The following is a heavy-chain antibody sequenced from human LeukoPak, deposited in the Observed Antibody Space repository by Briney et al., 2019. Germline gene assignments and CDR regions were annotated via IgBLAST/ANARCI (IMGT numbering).Heavy chain of an antibody. Sequence: SETLSLTCTVSGGSISSYYWSWIRQPPGKGLEWIGYIYYSGSTNYNPSLKSRVTISVDTSKNQISLKLSSVTAADTAVYYCARADQVIEYSSSSYRYYFDYWGQGTLVTVSP. CDR1: GGSISSYY. D-gene: IGHD6-6*01. CDR2: IYYSGST. V-gene: IGHV4-59*01. CDR3: ARADQVIEYSSSSYRYYFDY. J-gene: IGHJ4*02.